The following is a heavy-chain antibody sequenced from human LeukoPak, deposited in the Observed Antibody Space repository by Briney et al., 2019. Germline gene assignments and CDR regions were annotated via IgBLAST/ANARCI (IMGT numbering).Heavy chain of an antibody. D-gene: IGHD6-19*01. CDR1: GFTVSSNY. V-gene: IGHV3-53*01. J-gene: IGHJ6*02. CDR3: ARAPVSRYYYYGMDV. CDR2: IYSGGST. Sequence: GGSLRLSCAASGFTVSSNYMSWVRQVPGKGLEWVSVIYSGGSTYYADSVKGRFTISRDNSKNTLYLQMNSLRAEDTAVYYCARAPVSRYYYYGMDVWGQGTTVTVSS.